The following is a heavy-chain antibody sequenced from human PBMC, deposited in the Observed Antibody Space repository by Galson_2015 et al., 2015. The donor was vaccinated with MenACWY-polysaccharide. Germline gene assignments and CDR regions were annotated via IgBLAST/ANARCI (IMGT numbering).Heavy chain of an antibody. CDR1: GDSISSSF. J-gene: IGHJ4*02. CDR3: ARAPRPDKTFGYFDY. V-gene: IGHV4-59*01. D-gene: IGHD3-16*01. CDR2: IYYSGST. Sequence: SLTCTVSGDSISSSFWNWFRQPPGKGLEWVGWIYYSGSTKYTPSLESRVTISLDASKNQFSLRLSSVTAADTAVYYCARAPRPDKTFGYFDYWGQGILVTVST.